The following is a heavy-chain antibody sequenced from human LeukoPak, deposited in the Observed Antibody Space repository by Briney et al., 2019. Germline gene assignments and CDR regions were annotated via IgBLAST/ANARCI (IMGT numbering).Heavy chain of an antibody. CDR1: GGSFSGYY. J-gene: IGHJ6*02. CDR2: INHSGST. D-gene: IGHD2-2*01. CDR3: ARRIDRHCSSTSCDHNYYYYGMDV. Sequence: SETLSLTCAVYGGSFSGYYWSWIRQPPGKGLEWIGEINHSGSTNYNPSLKSRVTISVDTSKNQFSLKLSSVTAADTAVYYCARRIDRHCSSTSCDHNYYYYGMDVWGQGTTVTVSS. V-gene: IGHV4-34*01.